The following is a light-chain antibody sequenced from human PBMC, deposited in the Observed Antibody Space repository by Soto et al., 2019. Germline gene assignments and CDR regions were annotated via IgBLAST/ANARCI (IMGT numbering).Light chain of an antibody. CDR3: QQSYSVPRLT. Sequence: DIQMTQFPSSLSAFVGERVTITCRASQDIDTYVNWYRFKTGEAPKLLIYFASSLQTGVPYRFSGGGAGADFTLTIANLQPEDSGVYYCQQSYSVPRLTFGPGT. V-gene: IGKV1-39*01. J-gene: IGKJ5*01. CDR1: QDIDTY. CDR2: FAS.